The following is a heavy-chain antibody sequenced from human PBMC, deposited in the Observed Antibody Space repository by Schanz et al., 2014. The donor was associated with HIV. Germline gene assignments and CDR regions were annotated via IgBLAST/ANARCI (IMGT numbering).Heavy chain of an antibody. CDR2: ISPYNGYT. J-gene: IGHJ6*02. CDR1: GGSFIDHA. V-gene: IGHV1-18*01. D-gene: IGHD2-21*02. CDR3: ARRESDGALDV. Sequence: QVHLEQSGAEGRKPGSSMKVSCKTSGGSFIDHAISWVRQAPGQGLEWMGWISPYNGYTDYAQKLQGRVTLPTDTPTTTAYMDLRSLRSDDTAVYHCARRESDGALDVWGPGTTVIVSS.